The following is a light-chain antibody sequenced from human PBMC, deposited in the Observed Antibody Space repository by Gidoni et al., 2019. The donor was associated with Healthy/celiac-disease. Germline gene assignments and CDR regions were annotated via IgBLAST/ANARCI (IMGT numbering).Light chain of an antibody. CDR1: QSISSY. V-gene: IGKV1-39*01. Sequence: DIQMTQSPTSLSASLGDRVTITCRASQSISSYLNWYQQKPGKAPKLLIYAASSLPSGVPARFSGSGSGTDFTLTISSLQPEDFATYYCQQSNSTPQTFGQGTKVEIK. J-gene: IGKJ1*01. CDR3: QQSNSTPQT. CDR2: AAS.